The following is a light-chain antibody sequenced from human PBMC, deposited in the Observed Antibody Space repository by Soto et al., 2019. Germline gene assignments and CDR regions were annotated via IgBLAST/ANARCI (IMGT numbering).Light chain of an antibody. CDR3: QQRLSWPIT. CDR1: QSVSNQ. V-gene: IGKV3-11*01. Sequence: EIVLTQSPATLSLSPGERGTLSCRASQSVSNQLGWYQQKPGQAPRLLIFDTSNRATGIPARFSGSGSGTDFTLPISSLEPEDFAVYYCQQRLSWPITFGQGTRLEI. CDR2: DTS. J-gene: IGKJ5*01.